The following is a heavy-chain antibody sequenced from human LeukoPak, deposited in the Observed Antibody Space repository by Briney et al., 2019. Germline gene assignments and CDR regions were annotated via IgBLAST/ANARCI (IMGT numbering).Heavy chain of an antibody. CDR1: GFTFSSSA. D-gene: IGHD3-22*01. J-gene: IGHJ4*01. CDR2: ISGSGST. V-gene: IGHV3-23*01. CDR3: AKNSGSTGYSPLDY. Sequence: GGSLRLSCAASGFTFSSSAMSWVRQASGKGLEWVSAISGSGSTYYTDSLKGRFSISRDNSKNTLYLQMNSLRDEDTAVYYCAKNSGSTGYSPLDYWGHGTLVTVSS.